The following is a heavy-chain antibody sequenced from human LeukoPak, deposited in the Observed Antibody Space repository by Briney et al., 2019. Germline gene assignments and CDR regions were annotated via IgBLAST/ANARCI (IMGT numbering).Heavy chain of an antibody. J-gene: IGHJ4*02. V-gene: IGHV1-69*06. Sequence: SVKVSCKASGGTFSSYAISWVRQAPGQGLEWMGRIIPIFGTANYAQKFQGRVTITADKSTSTAYMELSSLRSEDTAMYYCAREVWEYSSGWFENYWGQGTLVTVSS. CDR1: GGTFSSYA. D-gene: IGHD6-19*01. CDR3: AREVWEYSSGWFENY. CDR2: IIPIFGTA.